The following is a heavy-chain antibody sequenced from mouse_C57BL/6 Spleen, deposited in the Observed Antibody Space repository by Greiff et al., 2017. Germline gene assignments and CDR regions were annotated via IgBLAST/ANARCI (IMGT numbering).Heavy chain of an antibody. CDR2: INPSSGYT. CDR1: GYTFTSYW. D-gene: IGHD1-1*01. CDR3: AINYGGSPFDY. Sequence: QVQRVESGAELAKPGASVKLSCKASGYTFTSYWMPWVKQRPGQGLEWIGYINPSSGYTKYNQKFKDKATLTADTSSSTAYMQLSGLTYEDSAVYYCAINYGGSPFDYWGQGTTLTVSS. V-gene: IGHV1-7*01. J-gene: IGHJ2*01.